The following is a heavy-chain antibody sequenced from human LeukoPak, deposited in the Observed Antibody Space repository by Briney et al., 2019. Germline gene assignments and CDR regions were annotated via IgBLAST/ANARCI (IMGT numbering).Heavy chain of an antibody. CDR3: ARDETHTAGTDLPGFDY. J-gene: IGHJ4*02. D-gene: IGHD6-19*01. Sequence: ASVKVSCKASGYTFTSYGISWVRQAPGQGLEWMGWISAYNGNTNYAQKLQDRVTMTTDTSTSTAYMDLRSLRSDDTAVYYCARDETHTAGTDLPGFDYWGQGTLVTVSS. CDR2: ISAYNGNT. V-gene: IGHV1-18*01. CDR1: GYTFTSYG.